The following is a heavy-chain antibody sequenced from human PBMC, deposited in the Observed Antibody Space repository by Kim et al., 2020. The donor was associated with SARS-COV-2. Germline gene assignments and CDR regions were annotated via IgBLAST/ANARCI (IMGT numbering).Heavy chain of an antibody. Sequence: SPSFQGHVTISADKSISTAYLKWSRLKASDTAMYYCARRYYDILTGAFDIWGQGTMVTVSS. J-gene: IGHJ3*02. V-gene: IGHV5-10-1*01. CDR3: ARRYYDILTGAFDI. D-gene: IGHD3-9*01.